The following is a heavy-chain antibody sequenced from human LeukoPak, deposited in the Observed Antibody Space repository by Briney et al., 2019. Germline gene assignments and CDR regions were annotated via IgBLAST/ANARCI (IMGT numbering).Heavy chain of an antibody. CDR2: ISAYNGNT. CDR3: ARDTYYYDSSGYFTSLGY. J-gene: IGHJ4*02. Sequence: ASVKVSCKASGYTFTSYGISWVRQAPGQGLEWMGWISAYNGNTNYAQKLQGRVTMTTDTSTSTAYMELRSLRSDDTAVYYCARDTYYYDSSGYFTSLGYWGQGTLVTVSS. V-gene: IGHV1-18*01. D-gene: IGHD3-22*01. CDR1: GYTFTSYG.